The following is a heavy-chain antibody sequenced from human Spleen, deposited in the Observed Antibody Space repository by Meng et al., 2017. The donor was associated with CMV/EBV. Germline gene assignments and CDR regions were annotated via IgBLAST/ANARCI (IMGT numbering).Heavy chain of an antibody. Sequence: GESLKISCAASGFTFSSYWMSWVRQAPGKGLVWVSRINSDGSSTSYADSVKGRFTISRDNAKNTLYLQMNSLRAEDTAVYYCARDFMAGYYDSSGYYYYYYGMDVWGQGTTVTVSS. CDR3: ARDFMAGYYDSSGYYYYYYGMDV. D-gene: IGHD3-22*01. J-gene: IGHJ6*02. CDR2: INSDGSST. CDR1: GFTFSSYW. V-gene: IGHV3-74*01.